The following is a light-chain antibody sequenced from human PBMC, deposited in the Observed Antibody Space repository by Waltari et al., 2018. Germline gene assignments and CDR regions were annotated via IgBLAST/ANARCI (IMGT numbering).Light chain of an antibody. Sequence: QSVLTQPPSASGTPGQRVTISCSGSSSNLGTNPVNWYQQLPGAAPKLLLYSNDQRPSGVPDRFSGSKSGTSASLRISGLQSEDEADYYCATWDDSLNGQLFGGGTKLTVL. CDR2: SND. V-gene: IGLV1-44*01. CDR1: SSNLGTNP. J-gene: IGLJ2*01. CDR3: ATWDDSLNGQL.